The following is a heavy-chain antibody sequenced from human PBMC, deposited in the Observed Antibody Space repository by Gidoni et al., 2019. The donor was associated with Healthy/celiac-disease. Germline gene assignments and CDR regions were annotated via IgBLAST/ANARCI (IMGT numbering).Heavy chain of an antibody. V-gene: IGHV3-30-3*01. CDR2: IAYDGSNK. CDR1: GFTLSSSA. Sequence: QVQLVESGGGVVQPGRSLRLSCAASGFTLSSSAIHWVRQAPGQGLEWVSVIAYDGSNKYYADSVKGRFTISRDNSKNTLYLQMNSLRAEDTAVYYCAREERVATDPDFFWYYYGMDVWGQGTTVTVSS. CDR3: AREERVATDPDFFWYYYGMDV. J-gene: IGHJ6*02. D-gene: IGHD5-12*01.